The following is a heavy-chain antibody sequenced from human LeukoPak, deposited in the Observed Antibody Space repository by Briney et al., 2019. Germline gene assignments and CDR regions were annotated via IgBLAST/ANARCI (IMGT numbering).Heavy chain of an antibody. CDR2: INAGNVNT. V-gene: IGHV1-3*01. CDR3: ARDPTEVLTDNWNDLGNWFDP. Sequence: ASVKVSCKASGYTFTSYAMHWVRQAPGQRLEWMGWINAGNVNTKYSQEFQGRVTITRDTSASTASMELSSLRSEDTAVYYCARDPTEVLTDNWNDLGNWFDPWGQGTLVTVSS. CDR1: GYTFTSYA. D-gene: IGHD1-20*01. J-gene: IGHJ5*02.